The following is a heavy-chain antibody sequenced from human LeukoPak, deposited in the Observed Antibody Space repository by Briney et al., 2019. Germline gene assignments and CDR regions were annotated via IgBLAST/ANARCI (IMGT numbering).Heavy chain of an antibody. Sequence: SETLSLTCTVSGGSISTVNYFWGWIRQPPGKGLEWIGSIHYSGTTYYNPSLKSRFTISVDTSKNKFSLKLCSVTAADTAVYYCARDRSEYDFWSGYYGSGTPYYFDYWGQGTLVTVSS. CDR3: ARDRSEYDFWSGYYGSGTPYYFDY. CDR1: GGSISTVNYF. CDR2: IHYSGTT. D-gene: IGHD3-3*01. V-gene: IGHV4-39*07. J-gene: IGHJ4*02.